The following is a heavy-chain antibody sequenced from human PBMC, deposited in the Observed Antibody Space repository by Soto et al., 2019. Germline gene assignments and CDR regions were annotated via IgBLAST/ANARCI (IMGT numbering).Heavy chain of an antibody. CDR1: GYTFTSYG. Sequence: ASVKVSCKASGYTFTSYGISWVRQAPGQGLEWMGWISAYNGNTNYAQKLQGRVTMTTDTSTSTAYMELRSLRSDDTAVYYCARVIVGVPAAKIPTNWFDPWGQGTLVTVSS. CDR2: ISAYNGNT. CDR3: ARVIVGVPAAKIPTNWFDP. J-gene: IGHJ5*02. D-gene: IGHD2-2*01. V-gene: IGHV1-18*01.